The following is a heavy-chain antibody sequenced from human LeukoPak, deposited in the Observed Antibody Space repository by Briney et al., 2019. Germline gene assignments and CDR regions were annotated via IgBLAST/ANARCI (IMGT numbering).Heavy chain of an antibody. V-gene: IGHV1-2*02. CDR2: INPNSGGT. D-gene: IGHD6-19*01. Sequence: ASVKVSCNASGYTFTGYYMHWVRQPPGQGLEWMGWINPNSGGTNYAQKFQGRVTMTRDTSISTAYMELSRLRSDDTAVYYCALNLVKIAVEPTPWGQGTLVTVSS. CDR1: GYTFTGYY. CDR3: ALNLVKIAVEPTP. J-gene: IGHJ5*02.